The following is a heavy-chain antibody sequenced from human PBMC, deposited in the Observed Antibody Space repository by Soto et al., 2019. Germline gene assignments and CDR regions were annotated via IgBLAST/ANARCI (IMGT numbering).Heavy chain of an antibody. V-gene: IGHV4-38-2*02. Sequence: SETLSLTCAVSGYSISSGYYWGWIRQPPGKGLEWIGSIYHSGSTYYNPSLKSRVTISVDASKNQFSLKLSSVTAADTAVYYCARDKGIAAADLDYWGQGTLVTVSS. D-gene: IGHD6-13*01. CDR1: GYSISSGYY. CDR3: ARDKGIAAADLDY. CDR2: IYHSGST. J-gene: IGHJ4*02.